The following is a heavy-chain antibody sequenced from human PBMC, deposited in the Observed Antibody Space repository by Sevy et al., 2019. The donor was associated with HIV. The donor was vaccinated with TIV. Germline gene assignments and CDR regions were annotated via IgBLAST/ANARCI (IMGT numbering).Heavy chain of an antibody. D-gene: IGHD6-13*01. V-gene: IGHV3-23*01. Sequence: GESLKISCAASGFTFSSYAMSWVRQAPGKGLEWVSAISGSGGSTYYADSVKGRFTISRDNSKNTLYLQMNSLRAEDTAVYYCAKGKEGYSSSWYWFDPWGQGTLVTVSS. J-gene: IGHJ5*02. CDR2: ISGSGGST. CDR3: AKGKEGYSSSWYWFDP. CDR1: GFTFSSYA.